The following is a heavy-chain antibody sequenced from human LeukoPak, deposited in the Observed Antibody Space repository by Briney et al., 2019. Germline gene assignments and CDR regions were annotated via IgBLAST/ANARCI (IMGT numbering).Heavy chain of an antibody. J-gene: IGHJ6*03. CDR3: AKEGCTRSTCYVPPYYYYMDV. CDR1: RYTFSIYG. V-gene: IGHV3-23*01. CDR2: ISDIGVST. D-gene: IGHD2-2*01. Sequence: GGTLTLSCAASRYTFSIYGVSWVRAAPGGGGEWVSTISDIGVSTYYTDSVKGGVTISRENSKNTLCLQMNSLRAEDTAVYYCAKEGCTRSTCYVPPYYYYMDVWGNGTTVTISS.